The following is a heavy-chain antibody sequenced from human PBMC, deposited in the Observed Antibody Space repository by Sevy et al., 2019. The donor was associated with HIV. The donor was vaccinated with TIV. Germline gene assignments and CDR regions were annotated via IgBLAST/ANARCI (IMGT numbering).Heavy chain of an antibody. V-gene: IGHV3-66*01. D-gene: IGHD3-3*01. Sequence: GGSLRLSCAASGFSVNSNYMTWVRQAPGKGLDWVSIIYSDGSTKYADALKGRFTISRDNSKNTMYLQMNSPRVEDTAVYYCARGGTIFGLVRHYFDYWGQGTLVTVSS. CDR2: IYSDGST. CDR1: GFSVNSNY. CDR3: ARGGTIFGLVRHYFDY. J-gene: IGHJ4*02.